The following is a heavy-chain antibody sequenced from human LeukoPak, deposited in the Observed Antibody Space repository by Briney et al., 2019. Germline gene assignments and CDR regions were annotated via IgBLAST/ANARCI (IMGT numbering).Heavy chain of an antibody. CDR2: ISYDGSNK. D-gene: IGHD4-11*01. CDR3: ARGEYYSLGYFDY. Sequence: GGSLRLSCAASGFTFSSYAMHWVRQAPGKGLEWVAVISYDGSNKYYADSVKGRFTTSRDNSKNTLYLQMNSLRAEDTAVYYCARGEYYSLGYFDYWGQGTLVTVSS. V-gene: IGHV3-30*01. J-gene: IGHJ4*02. CDR1: GFTFSSYA.